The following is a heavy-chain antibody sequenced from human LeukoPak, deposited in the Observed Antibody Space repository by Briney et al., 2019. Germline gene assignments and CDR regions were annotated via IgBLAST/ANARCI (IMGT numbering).Heavy chain of an antibody. CDR2: INHSGST. CDR1: GGSFSGYY. CDR3: AAGYSSSWFEENNWFDP. J-gene: IGHJ5*02. Sequence: SETLSLTCAVYGGSFSGYYWSWIRQPPGKGLEWIGEINHSGSTNYNPSLKSRVTISVDTSKNQFSLKLSSVTAADTAVYYCAAGYSSSWFEENNWFDPWGQGTLVTVSS. V-gene: IGHV4-34*01. D-gene: IGHD6-13*01.